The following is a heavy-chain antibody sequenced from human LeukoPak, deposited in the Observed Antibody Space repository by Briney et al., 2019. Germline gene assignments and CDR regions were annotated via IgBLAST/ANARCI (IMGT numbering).Heavy chain of an antibody. CDR2: IDQAGNT. Sequence: PSETLSLTCSVSGFSISSGHIWAWVRQPPGRGLEWIGGIDQAGNTYYSPSFKSRVAMSVDTSKNQFSLNLRSVTAADTAVYYCARDHDVRDWPVDYWGQGTLVAVSS. D-gene: IGHD2-21*02. CDR1: GFSISSGHI. J-gene: IGHJ4*02. V-gene: IGHV4-38-2*02. CDR3: ARDHDVRDWPVDY.